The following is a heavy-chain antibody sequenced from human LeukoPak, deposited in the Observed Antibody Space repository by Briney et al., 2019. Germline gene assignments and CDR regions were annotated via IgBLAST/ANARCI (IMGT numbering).Heavy chain of an antibody. CDR1: GDSVSSNSAA. V-gene: IGHV6-1*01. CDR3: ARVGSNYDYVWGSYRLFDY. Sequence: SQTLSLTCALSGDSVSSNSAAWNWIRQSPSRGLEWLGRTYYRSKWYNDYAVSVKSRITINPDTSKNQFSLQLNSVTPEDTAVYYCARVGSNYDYVWGSYRLFDYWGQGTLVTVSS. J-gene: IGHJ4*02. CDR2: TYYRSKWYN. D-gene: IGHD3-16*02.